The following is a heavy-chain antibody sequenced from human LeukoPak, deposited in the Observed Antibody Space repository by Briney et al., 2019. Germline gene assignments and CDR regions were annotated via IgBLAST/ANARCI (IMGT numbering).Heavy chain of an antibody. CDR1: GASIITTNYY. J-gene: IGHJ4*02. D-gene: IGHD4-11*01. CDR2: ISYSGNA. CDR3: ARNLGQTWGTVTTDLWYFDH. Sequence: SETLSLTCTVSGASIITTNYYWGWIRQPPGQGLEWIGSISYSGNAYYNPSLRSRLSISMDASKNQFSLKVRSVTAADTAVYYCARNLGQTWGTVTTDLWYFDHWGQGTLVPVSS. V-gene: IGHV4-39*01.